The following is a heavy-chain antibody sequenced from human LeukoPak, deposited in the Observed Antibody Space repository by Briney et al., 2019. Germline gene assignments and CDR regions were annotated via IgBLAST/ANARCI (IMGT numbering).Heavy chain of an antibody. CDR1: GASISSSSYY. CDR2: IFLSGHT. CDR3: ARDPSGYFNY. D-gene: IGHD3-22*01. Sequence: SETLSLTCTVSGASISSSSYYWDWIRQPPGKGLEWVGSIFLSGHTFYSPSLRSRVSISVDTSRNHFSLKVSSVTAADTAVYYCARDPSGYFNYWGQGTLVTVSS. J-gene: IGHJ4*02. V-gene: IGHV4-39*07.